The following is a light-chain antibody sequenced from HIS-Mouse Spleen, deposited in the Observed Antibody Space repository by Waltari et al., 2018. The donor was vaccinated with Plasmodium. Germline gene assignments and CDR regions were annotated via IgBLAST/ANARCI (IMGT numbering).Light chain of an antibody. CDR2: EDS. Sequence: SYELTQPPSVSLSPGQTARITCAGDALPKKYAYWYQQKSGQAPVLVIYEDSKRPSGIPERFSGSSSGTMATLTISGAQVEDEAAYYCYSTDSSGNHRVFGGGTKLTVL. J-gene: IGLJ3*02. CDR3: YSTDSSGNHRV. CDR1: ALPKKY. V-gene: IGLV3-10*01.